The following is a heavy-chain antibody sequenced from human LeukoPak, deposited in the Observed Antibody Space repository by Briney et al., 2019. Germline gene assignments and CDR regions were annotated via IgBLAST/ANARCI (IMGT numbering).Heavy chain of an antibody. J-gene: IGHJ4*02. CDR1: GYTFTDYA. V-gene: IGHV1-3*03. CDR2: INAGHGNT. D-gene: IGHD3-16*01. CDR3: ARGGEYMIAEPFDY. Sequence: GASVKVSCKASGYTFTDYAMHWVRQAPGQRLEWMGWINAGHGNTKYSQEFQGRVTITRDMSTSTAYMELSSLRSEDTAVYYCARGGEYMIAEPFDYWGQGTLVTVSS.